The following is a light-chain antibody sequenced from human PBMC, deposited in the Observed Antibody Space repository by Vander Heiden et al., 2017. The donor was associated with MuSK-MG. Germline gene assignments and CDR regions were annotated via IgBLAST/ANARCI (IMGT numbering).Light chain of an antibody. CDR1: TGDVGAYDF. Sequence: QSALTQPASVSGSPGQSITISCTGTTGDVGAYDFVSWYQHHPGKAPKRRSEDVSNRPSGVSNRVSGSKSGNTASLTISGLQPEDEADYYCNSYTSGSTLGFGGGTKLT. V-gene: IGLV2-14*03. CDR2: DVS. J-gene: IGLJ3*02. CDR3: NSYTSGSTLG.